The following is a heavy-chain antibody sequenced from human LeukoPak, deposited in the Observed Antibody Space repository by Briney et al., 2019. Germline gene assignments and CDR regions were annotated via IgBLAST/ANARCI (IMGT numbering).Heavy chain of an antibody. Sequence: PSETLSLTCAIYGGSFSGYYWSWIRQPPEKGLEWIGEIYHSGSTNYNPSLKSRVTISVDKSKNQFSLKLSSVTAADTAVYYCARGGDLNYWGQGTLVTVSS. CDR3: ARGGDLNY. D-gene: IGHD2-21*02. V-gene: IGHV4-34*01. J-gene: IGHJ4*02. CDR2: IYHSGST. CDR1: GGSFSGYY.